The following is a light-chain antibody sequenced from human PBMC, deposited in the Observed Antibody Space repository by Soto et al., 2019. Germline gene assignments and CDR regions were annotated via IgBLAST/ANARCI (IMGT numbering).Light chain of an antibody. J-gene: IGLJ1*01. V-gene: IGLV1-51*01. CDR1: SSNIGNNY. CDR2: DNN. CDR3: GTWDSSLSAYV. Sequence: QSVRTLQPSVSAAPKQKVTISCSGSSSNIGNNYVSWYQQLPGTAPKLLIYDNNKRPSGIPDRFSGSKSGTSATLGITGLQTGDEADYYCGTWDSSLSAYVFGTGTRSPS.